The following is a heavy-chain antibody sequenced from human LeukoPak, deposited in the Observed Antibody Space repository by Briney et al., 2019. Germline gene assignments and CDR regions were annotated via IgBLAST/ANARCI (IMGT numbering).Heavy chain of an antibody. Sequence: SETLSLTCTVSGGSISSYYWSWIRQPPGKGLEWIGYIYYSGSTNYNPSLKSRVTISVDTSKNQFSLKLSSVTAADTAVYYCARTPYSSGWSNWFDPWGQGTLVTVSS. J-gene: IGHJ5*02. CDR1: GGSISSYY. V-gene: IGHV4-59*01. CDR3: ARTPYSSGWSNWFDP. CDR2: IYYSGST. D-gene: IGHD6-19*01.